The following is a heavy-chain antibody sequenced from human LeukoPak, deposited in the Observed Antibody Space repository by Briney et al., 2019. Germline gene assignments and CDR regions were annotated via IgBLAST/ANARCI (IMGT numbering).Heavy chain of an antibody. CDR1: GDSISRYY. CDR3: ARDSGTTGEVKFDP. J-gene: IGHJ5*02. D-gene: IGHD3-10*01. CDR2: IYNGGII. Sequence: SETLSLSCTVSGDSISRYYWSWIRQPAGKGLEWIGRIYNGGIITYNPSLKSRVTMSIDTSNNQFSLRLRFVTAADTAVYYCARDSGTTGEVKFDPWGQGTLVTVSS. V-gene: IGHV4-4*07.